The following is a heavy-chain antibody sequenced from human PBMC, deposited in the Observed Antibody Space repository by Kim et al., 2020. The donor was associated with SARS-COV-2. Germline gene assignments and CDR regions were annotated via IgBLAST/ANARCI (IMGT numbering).Heavy chain of an antibody. CDR2: ISGSGGST. CDR3: AKSIMSSGYSQAYAFDI. V-gene: IGHV3-23*01. CDR1: GFTFSSYA. D-gene: IGHD3-22*01. J-gene: IGHJ3*02. Sequence: GGSLRLSCAASGFTFSSYAMSWVRQAPGKGLEWVSAISGSGGSTYYADSVKGRFTISRDNSKNTLYLQMNSLRAEDTAVYYCAKSIMSSGYSQAYAFDIWGQGTMVTVSS.